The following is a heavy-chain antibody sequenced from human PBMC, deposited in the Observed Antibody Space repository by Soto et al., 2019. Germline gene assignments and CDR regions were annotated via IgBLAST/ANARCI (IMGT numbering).Heavy chain of an antibody. V-gene: IGHV2-5*02. CDR1: GFSLSTSGVG. Sequence: QITLKESGPTLVKPTQTLTLTCTFSGFSLSTSGVGVGWIRQPPGKALEWLALIYWDDDKRYSPALKSRLTSTKDTSKNQVVLTMSNMDPVDTATYYCADHCSSTSCYMSWFDPWGQGTLVTVSS. CDR2: IYWDDDK. J-gene: IGHJ5*02. D-gene: IGHD2-2*02. CDR3: ADHCSSTSCYMSWFDP.